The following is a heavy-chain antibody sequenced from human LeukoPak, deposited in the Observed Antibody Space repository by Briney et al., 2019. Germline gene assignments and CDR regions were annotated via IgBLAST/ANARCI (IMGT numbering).Heavy chain of an antibody. J-gene: IGHJ5*02. D-gene: IGHD1-14*01. CDR3: ASLAEPVGSLDP. V-gene: IGHV1-69*06. CDR2: IIPIFGTA. CDR1: GGTFSSYA. Sequence: GASVKVSCKASGGTFSSYAISWVRQAPGQGLEWMGGIIPIFGTANYAQKFQGRVTITADKSTSTAYMELSSLRSEDTAVYYCASLAEPVGSLDPWGQGTLVTVSS.